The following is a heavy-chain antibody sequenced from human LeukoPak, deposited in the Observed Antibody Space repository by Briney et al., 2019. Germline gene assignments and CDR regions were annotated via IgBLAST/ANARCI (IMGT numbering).Heavy chain of an antibody. CDR3: ARGLRYFDWYSAFDY. Sequence: ASVKVSCKASGGTFSSYAISWVRQAPGQGLEWMGEIIPIFGTANYAQKFQGRVTITADESTSTAYMELSSLRSEDTAVYYCARGLRYFDWYSAFDYWGQGTLVTVSS. CDR1: GGTFSSYA. D-gene: IGHD3-9*01. J-gene: IGHJ4*02. V-gene: IGHV1-69*13. CDR2: IIPIFGTA.